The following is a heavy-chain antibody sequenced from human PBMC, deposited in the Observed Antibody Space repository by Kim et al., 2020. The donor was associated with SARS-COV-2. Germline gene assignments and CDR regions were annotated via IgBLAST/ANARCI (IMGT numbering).Heavy chain of an antibody. J-gene: IGHJ4*02. CDR1: GASISTPNFY. V-gene: IGHV4-39*02. CDR3: AKYQTSTMLAY. CDR2: IHYGGST. Sequence: SETLSLTCSVSGASISTPNFYWGWVRQPPGKGLEWIGTIHYGGSTNYNLYLQIRVTRSEDKSKNHFFLKLTTATAADTALYDCAKYQTSTMLAYWVGGTL. D-gene: IGHD2-2*01.